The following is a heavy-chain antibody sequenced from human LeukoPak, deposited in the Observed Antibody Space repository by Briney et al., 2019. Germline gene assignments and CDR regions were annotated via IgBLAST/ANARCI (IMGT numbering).Heavy chain of an antibody. Sequence: ASVKVSCKASGYTFTGYYMHWVRQAPGQGLEWMGWINPNSGGTKYAQKFQGRVTMTRDTSISTAYMELSRLRSDDTAVYYCARDHAPDCSSTSCYYEFDYWGQGTVVTVSS. D-gene: IGHD2-2*01. V-gene: IGHV1-2*02. J-gene: IGHJ4*02. CDR1: GYTFTGYY. CDR3: ARDHAPDCSSTSCYYEFDY. CDR2: INPNSGGT.